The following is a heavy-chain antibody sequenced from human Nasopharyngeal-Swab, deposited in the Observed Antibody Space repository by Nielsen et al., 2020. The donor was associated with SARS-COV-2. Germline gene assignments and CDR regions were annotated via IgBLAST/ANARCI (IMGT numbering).Heavy chain of an antibody. Sequence: SETLSLTCTVSGGSISSGSYYWSWIRQPAGKGLEWIGRIYTSGSTNYNPSLKSRVTMSVDTSKNQFSLKLSSVTAADTAVYYCARGHAFDILSQGTMVTVSS. V-gene: IGHV4-61*02. J-gene: IGHJ3*02. CDR3: ARGHAFDI. CDR2: IYTSGST. CDR1: GGSISSGSYY.